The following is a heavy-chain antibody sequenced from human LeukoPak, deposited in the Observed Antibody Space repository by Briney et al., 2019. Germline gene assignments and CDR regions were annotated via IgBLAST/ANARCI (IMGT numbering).Heavy chain of an antibody. J-gene: IGHJ5*02. CDR3: ARRPTKYYDFWSGYPEVGFDP. Sequence: PETLSLTCTVSGGSISSSSYYWGWIRQPPGKGLEWIGSIYYSGSTYYNPSLRSRVTISVDTSKNQFSLKLSSVTAADTAVYYCARRPTKYYDFWSGYPEVGFDPWGQGTLVTVSS. D-gene: IGHD3-3*01. CDR1: GGSISSSSYY. CDR2: IYYSGST. V-gene: IGHV4-39*01.